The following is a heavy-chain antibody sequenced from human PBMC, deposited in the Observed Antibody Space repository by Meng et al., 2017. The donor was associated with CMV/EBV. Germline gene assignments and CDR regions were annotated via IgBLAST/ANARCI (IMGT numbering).Heavy chain of an antibody. CDR2: INHSGST. V-gene: IGHV4-34*01. D-gene: IGHD4-23*01. Sequence: SETLSLTCTVSGGSISSYYWSWIRQPPGKGLEWIGEINHSGSTNYNPSLKSRVTISVDTSKNQFSLKLSSVTAADTAVYYCARLGDYGGNSGVDFDLWGRGTLVTVSS. CDR1: GGSISSYY. J-gene: IGHJ2*01. CDR3: ARLGDYGGNSGVDFDL.